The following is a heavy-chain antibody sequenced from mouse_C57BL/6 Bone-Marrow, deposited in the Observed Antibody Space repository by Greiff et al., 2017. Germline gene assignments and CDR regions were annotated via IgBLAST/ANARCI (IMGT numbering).Heavy chain of an antibody. D-gene: IGHD2-3*01. CDR3: SSFDGNYFDF. CDR2: IDPEIGDT. Sequence: EVMLVESGAELVRPGASVKLSCTASGFNIKDDYIHWVKQRPEQGLEWIGWIDPEIGDTEYASKFPGKATITSDTSSNTAYLQLSSLTSEDTAVYSCSSFDGNYFDFWGQGTPLTVAS. J-gene: IGHJ2*01. V-gene: IGHV14-4*01. CDR1: GFNIKDDY.